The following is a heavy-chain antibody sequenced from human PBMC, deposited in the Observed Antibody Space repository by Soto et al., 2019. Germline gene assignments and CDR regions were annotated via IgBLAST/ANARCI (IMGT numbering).Heavy chain of an antibody. V-gene: IGHV1-3*01. CDR1: GYTFTSYA. CDR2: INAGNGNT. J-gene: IGHJ4*02. Sequence: GASVKVSCKASGYTFTSYAMHWVRQAPGQRLEWMGWINAGNGNTKYSQKFQGRVTITRDTSASTAYMELSSLRSEDTAVYYCALAMARGVIVYYFDYWGQGTLVTVSS. D-gene: IGHD3-10*01. CDR3: ALAMARGVIVYYFDY.